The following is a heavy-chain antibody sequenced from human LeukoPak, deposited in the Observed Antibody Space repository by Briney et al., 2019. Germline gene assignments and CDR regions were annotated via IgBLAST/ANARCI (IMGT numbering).Heavy chain of an antibody. D-gene: IGHD4-23*01. Sequence: GGSLRLSCAASGFMFSTYWMNWVRQAPGKGLEFVASIKPDGSAKYYMDSVKGRFTISRDNAKNSLYLQMNSLRVEDTAVYFCARDIYGGNSAHYFDYWGQGTLVTVSS. CDR1: GFMFSTYW. V-gene: IGHV3-7*01. CDR3: ARDIYGGNSAHYFDY. J-gene: IGHJ4*02. CDR2: IKPDGSAK.